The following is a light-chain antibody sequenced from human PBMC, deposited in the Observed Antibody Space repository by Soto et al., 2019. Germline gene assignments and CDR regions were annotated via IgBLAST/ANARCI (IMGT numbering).Light chain of an antibody. V-gene: IGKV3-15*01. CDR1: QSVSSN. CDR3: QQYNNWPPYT. J-gene: IGKJ2*01. Sequence: EIVMTQSPATLSVSPGERATLSCGASQSVSSNLAWYQQKPGQAPRLLIYGASTRAAGIPARFSGSGSGTDFTLTISSLQSEDFAVYYCQQYNNWPPYTFGQGTKLEIK. CDR2: GAS.